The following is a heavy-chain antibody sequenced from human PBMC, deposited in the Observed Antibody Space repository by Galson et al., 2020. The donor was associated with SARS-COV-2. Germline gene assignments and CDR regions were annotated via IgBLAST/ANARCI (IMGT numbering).Heavy chain of an antibody. CDR2: IDWDDDK. CDR3: ARISEYCISGRCDFDY. D-gene: IGHD2-15*01. J-gene: IGHJ4*02. Sequence: SGPTLVKPTQTLTLTCTFSGFSLSTSQMRVSWIRQPPGQALEWLARIDWDDDKFYSPSLKTRLTISKDTSKNQVVLTMTNMDPVDTATYYCARISEYCISGRCDFDYWGQGTLVTVSS. CDR1: GFSLSTSQMR. V-gene: IGHV2-70*04.